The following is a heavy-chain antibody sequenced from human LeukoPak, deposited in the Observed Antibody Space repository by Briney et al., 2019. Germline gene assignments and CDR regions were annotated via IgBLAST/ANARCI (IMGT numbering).Heavy chain of an antibody. V-gene: IGHV3-30*02. CDR1: GFTFSSYG. CDR2: IRYDGTNK. J-gene: IGHJ4*02. D-gene: IGHD3-16*01. Sequence: PGGSLRLFCAASGFTFSSYGMHWVRQAPGKGLEWVTFIRYDGTNKFYADSVKGRFTISRDNSKNTLYLQMNSLRAEDTAVYYCAKDQWGGFNYWGQGTLVTVSS. CDR3: AKDQWGGFNY.